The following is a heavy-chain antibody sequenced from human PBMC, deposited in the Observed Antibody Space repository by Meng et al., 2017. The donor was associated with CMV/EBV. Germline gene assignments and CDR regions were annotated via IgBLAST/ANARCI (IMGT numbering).Heavy chain of an antibody. Sequence: ASVKVSCKASGYTFTSYGISWVRQAPGQGLEWMGWISAYNGNTNYAQKLQGRVTMTTDTSTSTAYMELRSLRSDDTAVYYCARDRGHNRDTAMVRRGRWFDPWGQGTLVTVSS. D-gene: IGHD5-18*01. CDR2: ISAYNGNT. V-gene: IGHV1-18*01. CDR1: GYTFTSYG. J-gene: IGHJ5*02. CDR3: ARDRGHNRDTAMVRRGRWFDP.